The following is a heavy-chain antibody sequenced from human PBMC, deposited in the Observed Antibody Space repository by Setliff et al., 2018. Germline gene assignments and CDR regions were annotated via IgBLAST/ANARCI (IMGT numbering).Heavy chain of an antibody. J-gene: IGHJ4*02. CDR3: ARDPGFRSGTWALDN. V-gene: IGHV4-39*07. Sequence: PSETLSLTCSVYGESFSNNYWSWIRQTPGKGLEWVGSLSFAGDAYYNPSLKSRVTMSLDTSKNQFSLRVKSVTAADTALYSCARDPGFRSGTWALDNWGQGTLVTVSS. D-gene: IGHD3-16*01. CDR2: LSFAGDA. CDR1: GESFSNNY.